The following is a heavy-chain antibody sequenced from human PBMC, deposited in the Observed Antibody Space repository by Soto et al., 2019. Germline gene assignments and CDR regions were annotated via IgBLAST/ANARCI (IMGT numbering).Heavy chain of an antibody. CDR2: IRYNFET. Sequence: EVQLVESGGASVLPGGSLRLSCAASGFTFSSFSVHWFRQAPGKGLEWISYIRYNFETFYADSVEGRFTISRDNAKNSLYLQLNSLRAEDTAVYFCARDAAMINFDHWGQGTLVTVSS. D-gene: IGHD2-2*01. J-gene: IGHJ5*02. V-gene: IGHV3-48*01. CDR1: GFTFSSFS. CDR3: ARDAAMINFDH.